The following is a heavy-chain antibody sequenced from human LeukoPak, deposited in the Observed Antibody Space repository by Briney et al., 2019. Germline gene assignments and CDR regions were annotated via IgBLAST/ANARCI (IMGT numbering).Heavy chain of an antibody. Sequence: PGRSLRLSWAVSGFTPSSYWMSWVRPAPGKGLEWVGNTKQDGSEKYYVDSVKGRFTITRDNAKNSLYLQMNSLRAEDAAVYYCARGADYSPTDFDYWGQGTLVTVSS. CDR3: ARGADYSPTDFDY. D-gene: IGHD4-11*01. V-gene: IGHV3-7*01. CDR2: TKQDGSEK. J-gene: IGHJ4*02. CDR1: GFTPSSYW.